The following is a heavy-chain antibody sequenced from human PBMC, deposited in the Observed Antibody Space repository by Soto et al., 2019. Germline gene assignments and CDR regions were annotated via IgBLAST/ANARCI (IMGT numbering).Heavy chain of an antibody. CDR2: IYRSGGT. CDR1: GVSIDSTVW. CDR3: ATSNYCSATSCHSSH. Sequence: QVQLQESGPGLVKPSDTLSLTCAVSGVSIDSTVWWTWVRQPPGKGLEWIGEIYRSGGTNYNPSLRSRVTTSIDKSKNQFSLRLSSLTVADTAVYFCATSNYCSATSCHSSHWGQGTLVTVSS. D-gene: IGHD2-2*01. V-gene: IGHV4-4*02. J-gene: IGHJ4*02.